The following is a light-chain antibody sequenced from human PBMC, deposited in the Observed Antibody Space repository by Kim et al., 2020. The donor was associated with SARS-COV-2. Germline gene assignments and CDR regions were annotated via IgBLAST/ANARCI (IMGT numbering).Light chain of an antibody. V-gene: IGKV3-15*01. J-gene: IGKJ1*01. CDR1: QSVSSS. Sequence: SVSPGERTTRSCRASQSVSSSSAWYQQKPGQATRLLIYGASIRAAGVPARFSGSGSGTEFTLTISSLQSEDFAVYYCHQYTNLGTFGQGTKVDIK. CDR3: HQYTNLGT. CDR2: GAS.